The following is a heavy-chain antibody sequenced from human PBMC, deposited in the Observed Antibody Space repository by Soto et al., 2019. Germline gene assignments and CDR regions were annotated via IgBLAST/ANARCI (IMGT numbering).Heavy chain of an antibody. CDR3: ARVPSPFDYYYAMDV. V-gene: IGHV4-30-4*01. Sequence: KASETLSLTCTVSGDSISSGNKYWSWIRQPPGKGLEWIGYIFSSGTTYYNPSLKSRLTTSLDASQNQFSLKLNSLTDADTAVYFCARVPSPFDYYYAMDVWGQGTTVTVSS. D-gene: IGHD3-16*01. J-gene: IGHJ6*02. CDR2: IFSSGTT. CDR1: GDSISSGNKY.